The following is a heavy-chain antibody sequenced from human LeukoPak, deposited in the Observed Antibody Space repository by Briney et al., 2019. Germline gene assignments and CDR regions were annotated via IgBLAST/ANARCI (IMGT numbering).Heavy chain of an antibody. D-gene: IGHD3-9*01. V-gene: IGHV3-48*03. Sequence: GGSLRLSCAASGFTFSSYEMNWVRQAPGKGLEWVSYISSSGSTIYYADSVKGRFTISRDNAKNSLYLQMNSLRAEDTAVYYCARGYFDWLLSLDYWGQGTLVTVSS. CDR2: ISSSGSTI. J-gene: IGHJ4*02. CDR1: GFTFSSYE. CDR3: ARGYFDWLLSLDY.